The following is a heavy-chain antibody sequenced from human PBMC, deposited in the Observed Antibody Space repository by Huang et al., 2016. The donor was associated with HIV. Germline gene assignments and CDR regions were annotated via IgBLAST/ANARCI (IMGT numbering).Heavy chain of an antibody. J-gene: IGHJ4*02. CDR3: GPYDY. CDR2: VTGSGGAK. Sequence: EVQLSESGGGLVQPGGSLRLSCAASGFTFRNFVMSWVRQPPGKGLGWVSTVTGSGGAKYYADSVKGRFTISRDNSRSTLYLEMTSLRVDDTAVYYCGPYDYRGQGTLVSVSS. V-gene: IGHV3-23*01. CDR1: GFTFRNFV.